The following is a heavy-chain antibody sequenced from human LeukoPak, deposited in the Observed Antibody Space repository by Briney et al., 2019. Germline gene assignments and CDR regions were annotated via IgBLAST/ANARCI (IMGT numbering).Heavy chain of an antibody. CDR3: ARVRGYGLGSYIDP. V-gene: IGHV4-59*01. J-gene: IGHJ5*02. CDR2: IHHSGNT. Sequence: KPSETLSLTCSVSGGSINSYYWSWIRQPPGKGLEWIGNIHHSGNTNYNPSRKSRVTISLDTSKNQFSLKLTSVTAADTAVYYCARVRGYGLGSYIDPWGQGTLVTVSS. CDR1: GGSINSYY. D-gene: IGHD3-10*01.